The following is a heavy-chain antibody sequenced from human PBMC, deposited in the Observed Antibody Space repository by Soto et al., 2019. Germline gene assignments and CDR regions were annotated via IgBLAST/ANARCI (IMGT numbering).Heavy chain of an antibody. CDR2: INHRGST. CDR1: GGSFSCYY. Sequence: SETLSLTCAVYGGSFSCYYWSWIRQPPGKGREWIGEINHRGSTNYNPSRKSRVTISVDMSKNQFSLKLSSVTAADTAVYYCERGSLYYDFWSGHRQHNWFDPWGQGTLVTVSS. V-gene: IGHV4-34*01. J-gene: IGHJ5*02. D-gene: IGHD3-3*01. CDR3: ERGSLYYDFWSGHRQHNWFDP.